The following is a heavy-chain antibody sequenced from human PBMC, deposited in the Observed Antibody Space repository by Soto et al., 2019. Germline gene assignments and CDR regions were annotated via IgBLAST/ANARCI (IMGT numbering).Heavy chain of an antibody. CDR1: GGTFSSYA. CDR2: IIPIFGTA. V-gene: IGHV1-69*13. J-gene: IGHJ6*02. Sequence: SVKVSCKASGGTFSSYAISWVRQAPGQGLEWMGGIIPIFGTANYAQKFQGRVTITADESTSTAYMELSSLRSEDTAVYYCARADCSGGSCYSDRYYYGMDVWGQGTTVTVSS. CDR3: ARADCSGGSCYSDRYYYGMDV. D-gene: IGHD2-15*01.